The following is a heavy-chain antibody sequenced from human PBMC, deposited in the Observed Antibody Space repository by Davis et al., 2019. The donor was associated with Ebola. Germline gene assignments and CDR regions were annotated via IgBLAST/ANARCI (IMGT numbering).Heavy chain of an antibody. CDR3: ARGRYYGP. D-gene: IGHD3-10*01. Sequence: PGGSLRLSCAASGFPFTDFYMSWIRQAPGKGLEWVSYISSSGNSIYAESVKGRFTISRDNTKNSLYLQMNSLRADDTAVYYCARGRYYGPWGHGTMVTVSS. CDR2: ISSSGNSI. CDR1: GFPFTDFY. J-gene: IGHJ3*01. V-gene: IGHV3-11*01.